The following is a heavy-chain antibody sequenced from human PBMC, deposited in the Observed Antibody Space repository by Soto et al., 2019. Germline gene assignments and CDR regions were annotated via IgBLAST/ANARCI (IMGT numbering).Heavy chain of an antibody. V-gene: IGHV1-2*02. Sequence: QLHLVHSGAVVKKPGASVTVSCSASGYPVTAYYMHWVRQAPGRGLEWMGGINPATGAAKYTQTFRGRVTMTRDTSTRTVFMELSGLTSEDTAVFYCARGGGVGVAGSAAFDMWGQGTLVTVSS. D-gene: IGHD3-3*01. CDR1: GYPVTAYY. CDR2: INPATGAA. CDR3: ARGGGVGVAGSAAFDM. J-gene: IGHJ3*02.